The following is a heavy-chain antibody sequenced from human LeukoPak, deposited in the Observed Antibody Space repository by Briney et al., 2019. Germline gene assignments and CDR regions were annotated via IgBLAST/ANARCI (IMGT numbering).Heavy chain of an antibody. CDR2: ISAYNGNT. CDR1: GYTFTSYG. J-gene: IGHJ6*03. Sequence: GASVKVSCKASGYTFTSYGISWVRQAPGQGLEWMGWISAYNGNTNYAQKLQGRGTMTTDTSTSTAYMELRSLRYDDTAVYYCARGVGRGYSRSFFYYYYYMDVWGKGTTVTVSS. V-gene: IGHV1-18*01. CDR3: ARGVGRGYSRSFFYYYYYMDV. D-gene: IGHD6-6*01.